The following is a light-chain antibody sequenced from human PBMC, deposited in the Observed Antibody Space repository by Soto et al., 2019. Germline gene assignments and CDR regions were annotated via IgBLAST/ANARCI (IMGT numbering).Light chain of an antibody. V-gene: IGKV3-20*01. Sequence: EIVLTQFPGTLSLSPGERATLSCRASQSVGRNYVAWYQQKPGQAPRVIIYAASNRASGIPDWFSGSGSGSDFTLTISRLAPEDFPVYYCPQYGTSPWAFGQGTKVEIK. CDR3: PQYGTSPWA. CDR2: AAS. J-gene: IGKJ1*01. CDR1: QSVGRNY.